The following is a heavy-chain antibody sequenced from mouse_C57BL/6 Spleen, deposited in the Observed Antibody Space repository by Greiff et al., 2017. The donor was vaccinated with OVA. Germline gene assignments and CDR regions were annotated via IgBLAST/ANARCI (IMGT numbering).Heavy chain of an antibody. Sequence: QVQLQQSGPELVKPGASVKLSCKASGYTFTSYDINWVKQRPGQGLGWIGWIYPRDGSTKYNEKFKGKATLTVDTSSSTAYMELHSLTSEDSAVYFCARSRATGTGYYAMDYWGQGTSVTVSS. J-gene: IGHJ4*01. D-gene: IGHD4-1*01. CDR1: GYTFTSYD. CDR2: IYPRDGST. V-gene: IGHV1-85*01. CDR3: ARSRATGTGYYAMDY.